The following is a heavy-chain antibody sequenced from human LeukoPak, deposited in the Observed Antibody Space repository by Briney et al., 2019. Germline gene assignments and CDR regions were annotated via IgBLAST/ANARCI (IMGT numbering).Heavy chain of an antibody. CDR1: GYTFTGYY. D-gene: IGHD6-13*01. V-gene: IGHV1-2*02. J-gene: IGHJ1*01. CDR3: ARDPGYSSSWSEYFQH. CDR2: INPNSGGT. Sequence: GASVRVSCKASGYTFTGYYMHWVRQAPGQGLEWMGWINPNSGGTNYAQKFQGRVTMTRDTSISTAYMELSRLRSDDTAVYYCARDPGYSSSWSEYFQHWGQGTLVTVSS.